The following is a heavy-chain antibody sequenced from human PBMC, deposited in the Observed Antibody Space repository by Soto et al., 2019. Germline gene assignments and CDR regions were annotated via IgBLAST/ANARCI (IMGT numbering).Heavy chain of an antibody. Sequence: GGSLRLSCAASGFPFSSYGMHWVRQAPGKGLDWVGVIWYDGSNKDYAESVKGRFTISRDNSKNMLYLQMNSLRADDTAAYYCASSINWGQGTLVTVSS. CDR1: GFPFSSYG. V-gene: IGHV3-33*03. J-gene: IGHJ4*02. CDR2: IWYDGSNK. CDR3: ASSIN.